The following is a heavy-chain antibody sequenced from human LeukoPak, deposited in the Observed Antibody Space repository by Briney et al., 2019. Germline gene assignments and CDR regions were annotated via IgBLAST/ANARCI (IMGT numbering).Heavy chain of an antibody. V-gene: IGHV4-4*07. CDR2: IYTSGST. D-gene: IGHD3-22*01. CDR3: ARDWYYYDSSGYYIVAFDI. J-gene: IGHJ3*02. Sequence: SETLSLTCTVSGGSISSYYWSWIRQPAGKGLEWIGRIYTSGSTHYNPSLKSRVTMSVDTSKNQFSLKLSSVTAADTAVYYCARDWYYYDSSGYYIVAFDIWGRGTMVTVSS. CDR1: GGSISSYY.